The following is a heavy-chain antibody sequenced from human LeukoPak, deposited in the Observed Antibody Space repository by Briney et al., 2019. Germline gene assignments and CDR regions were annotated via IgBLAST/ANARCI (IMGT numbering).Heavy chain of an antibody. Sequence: GGSLRLSCAASGFSFSSHSMNWVRQAPGKGLEWVSYISGSSTTIDYADSAKGRFIISRDNAKKSLYLQMNNLRAEDTAVYYFARDQDWAFDYWGQGILVTVSS. V-gene: IGHV3-48*01. D-gene: IGHD3/OR15-3a*01. CDR2: ISGSSTTI. CDR3: ARDQDWAFDY. J-gene: IGHJ4*02. CDR1: GFSFSSHS.